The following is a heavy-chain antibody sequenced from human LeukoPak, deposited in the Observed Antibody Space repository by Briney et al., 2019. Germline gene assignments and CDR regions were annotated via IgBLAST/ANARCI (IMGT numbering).Heavy chain of an antibody. J-gene: IGHJ6*02. CDR2: ISTYNGDT. Sequence: GASVKVSCKASGYTFTSYGLSWVRQAPGQGLEWMGWISTYNGDTNNAQKHQGRVTMTTDTSTSTAYMELRSLRSDDTAVYYCARDQGSSSSYHYYYGMDVWGQGTTVTVSS. V-gene: IGHV1-18*01. D-gene: IGHD6-6*01. CDR3: ARDQGSSSSYHYYYGMDV. CDR1: GYTFTSYG.